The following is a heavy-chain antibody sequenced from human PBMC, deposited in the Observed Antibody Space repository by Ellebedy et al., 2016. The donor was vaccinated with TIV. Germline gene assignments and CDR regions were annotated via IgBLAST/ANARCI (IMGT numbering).Heavy chain of an antibody. V-gene: IGHV4-31*03. CDR2: IYYSGST. J-gene: IGHJ4*02. D-gene: IGHD3-22*01. Sequence: SETLSLXCTVSGGPFSSGGYYWSCIRQHPGKGLEWIVYIYYSGSTYYNPSLKSRVTISVDTSKNQFSLKLSSVTAADTAVYYCARERVITMIVGRNYYFDYWGQGTLVTVSS. CDR3: ARERVITMIVGRNYYFDY. CDR1: GGPFSSGGYY.